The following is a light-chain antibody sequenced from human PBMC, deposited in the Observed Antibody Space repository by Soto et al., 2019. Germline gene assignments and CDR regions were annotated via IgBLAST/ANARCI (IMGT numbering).Light chain of an antibody. Sequence: QSVLAQPPSASGSPGQSVTISCTGTSSDVGGYNYVPWYQQYAGKAPKLMISEVSKRPSGVPDRFSGSKSGNTASLTVSGLQAEDGADYYCSSYAGSNKSVFGTGTKVTVL. CDR2: EVS. J-gene: IGLJ1*01. CDR1: SSDVGGYNY. V-gene: IGLV2-8*01. CDR3: SSYAGSNKSV.